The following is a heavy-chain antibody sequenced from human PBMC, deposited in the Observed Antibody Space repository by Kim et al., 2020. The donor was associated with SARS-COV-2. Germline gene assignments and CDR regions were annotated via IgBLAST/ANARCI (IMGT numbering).Heavy chain of an antibody. CDR3: ARLWRASKYNTSGGMDV. J-gene: IGHJ6*02. CDR2: IYPGDSEI. CDR1: GYSFTSSW. D-gene: IGHD1-1*01. V-gene: IGHV5-51*01. Sequence: GESLKISCEASGYSFTSSWIGWVRQMPGKGLEWMGIIYPGDSEIRYSPSLGGQVTISADRSTTTAYLQWNSLKASDTAMYYCARLWRASKYNTSGGMDVWGQGTAVSVSS.